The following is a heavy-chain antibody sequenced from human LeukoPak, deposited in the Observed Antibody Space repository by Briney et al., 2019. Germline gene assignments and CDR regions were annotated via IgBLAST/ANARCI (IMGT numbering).Heavy chain of an antibody. J-gene: IGHJ3*02. CDR1: GFTFSSYG. CDR3: AKEGGYDSSGFDAFDI. CDR2: ISYDGSNK. D-gene: IGHD3-22*01. V-gene: IGHV3-30*18. Sequence: GGSLRLSCAASGFTFSSYGMHWVRQAPGKGLEWVAVISYDGSNKYYADSVKGRFTISRDNSKNTLYLQMNSLRAEDTAVYYCAKEGGYDSSGFDAFDIWGQGTMVTVSS.